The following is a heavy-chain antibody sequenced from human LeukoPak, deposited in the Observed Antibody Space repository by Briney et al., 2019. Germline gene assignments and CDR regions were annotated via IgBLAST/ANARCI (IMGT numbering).Heavy chain of an antibody. CDR2: ISSSSSYI. J-gene: IGHJ5*02. CDR3: ARDLVGAPENWFDP. D-gene: IGHD1-26*01. V-gene: IGHV3-21*01. CDR1: GFTFSSYS. Sequence: GGSLRLSCAASGFTFSSYSMNWVRQAPGKVLEWVSSISSSSSYIYYADSVKGRFTISRDNAKNSLYLQMNSLRAEDTAVYYCARDLVGAPENWFDPWGQGTLVTVSS.